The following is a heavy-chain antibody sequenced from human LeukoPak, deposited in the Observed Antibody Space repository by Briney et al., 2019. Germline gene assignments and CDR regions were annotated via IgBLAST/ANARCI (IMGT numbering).Heavy chain of an antibody. CDR2: ISYDGSNK. V-gene: IGHV3-30*01. J-gene: IGHJ5*02. Sequence: GRSLRLSCAASGFTFSSYAMHWVRQAPGKGLEWVAVISYDGSNKYYADSVKGRFTISRGNSKNTLYLQMNSLRAEDTAVYYCARAKDSNYVHWFDPWGQGTLVTVSS. D-gene: IGHD4-11*01. CDR3: ARAKDSNYVHWFDP. CDR1: GFTFSSYA.